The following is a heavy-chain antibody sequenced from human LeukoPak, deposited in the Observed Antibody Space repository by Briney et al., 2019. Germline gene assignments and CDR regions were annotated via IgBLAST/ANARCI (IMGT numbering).Heavy chain of an antibody. D-gene: IGHD3-10*01. CDR1: GGSISSYY. CDR3: AREDQYYGSGSFGY. CDR2: IYYSGST. V-gene: IGHV4-59*01. J-gene: IGHJ4*02. Sequence: SETLSLTCTVSGGSISSYYWSWIRQPPGKGLEWIGYIYYSGSTNYNPSLKSRVTISVDTSKNQFSLKLSSGTAADTAVYYRAREDQYYGSGSFGYWGQGTLVTVSS.